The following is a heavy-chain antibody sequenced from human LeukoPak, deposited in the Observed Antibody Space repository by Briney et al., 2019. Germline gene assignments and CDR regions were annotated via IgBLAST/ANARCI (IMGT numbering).Heavy chain of an antibody. V-gene: IGHV3-53*01. Sequence: GGSLRLSCAASGFTVSNNYMSWVRQAPGKGLEWVSLIYSGGSTYYADSVKGRFTISRDNSENTLYLQMNSLRAEDTALYYCSNGRTSSGTLQHDYWGQGTLVTVSS. CDR1: GFTVSNNY. CDR3: SNGRTSSGTLQHDY. D-gene: IGHD6-19*01. J-gene: IGHJ4*02. CDR2: IYSGGST.